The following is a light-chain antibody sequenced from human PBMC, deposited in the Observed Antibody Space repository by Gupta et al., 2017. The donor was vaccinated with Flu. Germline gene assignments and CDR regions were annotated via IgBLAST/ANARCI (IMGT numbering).Light chain of an antibody. CDR1: QRVLYSSNNKNY. CDR3: QQYYSTPLT. V-gene: IGKV4-1*01. CDR2: WAF. Sequence: DIVMTQSPDSLAVSLGDSATINCKSSQRVLYSSNNKNYLSWYQQKPGQPPKLLIYWAFTRESGVPDRFSGSGSGTDFTLTISGLQAEDVAVYYCQQYYSTPLTFGGGTKVEIK. J-gene: IGKJ4*01.